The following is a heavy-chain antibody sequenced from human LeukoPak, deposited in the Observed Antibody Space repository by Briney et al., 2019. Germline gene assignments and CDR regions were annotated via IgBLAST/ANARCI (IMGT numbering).Heavy chain of an antibody. CDR3: ASLVAGDDAFDI. V-gene: IGHV1-8*01. J-gene: IGHJ3*02. CDR1: GYTFTSYD. Sequence: ASVKVSCKASGYTFTSYDINWVRQATGQGLEWMGWMNPNSGNTGYAQKFQGRVTMTRNTSISTAYMELSSLRSEDTAVYYCASLVAGDDAFDIWGQGTMVTVSP. D-gene: IGHD6-19*01. CDR2: MNPNSGNT.